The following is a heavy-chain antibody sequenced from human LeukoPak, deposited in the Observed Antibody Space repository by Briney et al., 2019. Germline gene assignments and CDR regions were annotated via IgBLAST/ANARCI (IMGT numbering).Heavy chain of an antibody. CDR2: ISYDGNNK. CDR3: ARDPLWFGEFY. J-gene: IGHJ4*02. V-gene: IGHV3-30-3*01. CDR1: GFTFSIYA. Sequence: PGGSLRLSCAASGFTFSIYAMHWVRQAPGKGLEWVAVISYDGNNKYYADSVKGRFTISRDNAKNSLYLQMNNLRAEDTAVYYCARDPLWFGEFYWGQGTLVTVSS. D-gene: IGHD3-10*01.